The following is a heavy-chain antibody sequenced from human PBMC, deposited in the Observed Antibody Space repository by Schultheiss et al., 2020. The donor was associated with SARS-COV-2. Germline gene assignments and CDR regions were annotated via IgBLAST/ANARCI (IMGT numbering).Heavy chain of an antibody. CDR1: GFTFSSYW. V-gene: IGHV3-74*01. Sequence: GGSLRLSCAVSGFTFSSYWMHWVRQAPGKGLVWVSRINSDGSSTNYADSVKGRFTISKDNSKNTLHLEMNSLRADDTAIYYCAKDAGRGGGSTFDHWGQGTLVTVSS. D-gene: IGHD2-15*01. CDR3: AKDAGRGGGSTFDH. J-gene: IGHJ4*02. CDR2: INSDGSST.